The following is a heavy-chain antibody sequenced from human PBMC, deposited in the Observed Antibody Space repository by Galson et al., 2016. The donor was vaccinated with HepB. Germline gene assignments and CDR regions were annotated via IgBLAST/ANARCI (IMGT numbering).Heavy chain of an antibody. CDR1: GDSVSSGVYS. Sequence: TLSLTCAVSGDSVSSGVYSWSWVRQPPGKGLEWIGHIYHSGNTYYNPSLKGRVTISLDRSKNNFSLQLSSVTAADTAVYYCARGPYDYGILGLDVWGQGTTVTVSS. V-gene: IGHV4-30-2*01. D-gene: IGHD5-12*01. J-gene: IGHJ6*02. CDR2: IYHSGNT. CDR3: ARGPYDYGILGLDV.